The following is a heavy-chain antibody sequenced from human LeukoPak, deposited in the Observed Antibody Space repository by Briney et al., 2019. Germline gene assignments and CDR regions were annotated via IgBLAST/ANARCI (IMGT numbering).Heavy chain of an antibody. CDR2: ISYDGSNK. Sequence: GGSLRLSCAASGFTFSDYGMHWVRQAPGKGLEWVAVISYDGSNKYYADSVKGRFTISRDNSKNTLYLQMNSLRAEDTAVYYCAKDSSGGYTFYDYWGQGTLVTVSS. CDR1: GFTFSDYG. D-gene: IGHD3-3*02. V-gene: IGHV3-30*18. CDR3: AKDSSGGYTFYDY. J-gene: IGHJ4*02.